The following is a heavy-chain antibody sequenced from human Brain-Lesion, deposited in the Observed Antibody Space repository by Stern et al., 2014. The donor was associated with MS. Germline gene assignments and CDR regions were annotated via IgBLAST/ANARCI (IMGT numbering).Heavy chain of an antibody. J-gene: IGHJ4*02. CDR1: GNSFTPFY. CDR3: ARGGRYYADY. Sequence: VHLVESGAEVKKPGASVRVSCEASGNSFTPFYIHLVRQAPGQGLEWMGWINPNSGGTKFAQKFQGWVTITRDTSMTTAYMEVTSLTSDDTAVYYCARGGRYYADYWGQGTLVTVSS. V-gene: IGHV1-2*04. CDR2: INPNSGGT. D-gene: IGHD2-2*01.